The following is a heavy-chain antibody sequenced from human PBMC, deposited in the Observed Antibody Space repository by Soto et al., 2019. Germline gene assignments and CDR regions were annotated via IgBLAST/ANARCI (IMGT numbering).Heavy chain of an antibody. CDR1: GGSFSGYY. J-gene: IGHJ2*01. Sequence: QVQLQQWGAGLLKPSETLSLTCAVYGGSFSGYYWSWIRQPPGKGLEWIGEINHSGSTNYNPSLKSRVTISVDTSKNQFSLKLSSVTAADTAVYYCARGHHIVVVTAKSRNWYFDLWGRGTLVTVSS. CDR3: ARGHHIVVVTAKSRNWYFDL. V-gene: IGHV4-34*01. D-gene: IGHD2-21*02. CDR2: INHSGST.